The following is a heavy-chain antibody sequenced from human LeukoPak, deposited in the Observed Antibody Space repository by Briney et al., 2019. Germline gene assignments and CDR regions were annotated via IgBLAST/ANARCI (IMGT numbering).Heavy chain of an antibody. J-gene: IGHJ4*02. D-gene: IGHD6-19*01. V-gene: IGHV4-38-2*02. Sequence: SETLSLTCSVSGYYISTDYYWGWIRQPPGKGLEWIGSIHHSGNTYYNPSLKSRVTVSVDTAKNQFSLKLSSVTAADMAVYYCARDLRLSPYSGGWPLDYWGQGTLVTVSS. CDR2: IHHSGNT. CDR1: GYYISTDYY. CDR3: ARDLRLSPYSGGWPLDY.